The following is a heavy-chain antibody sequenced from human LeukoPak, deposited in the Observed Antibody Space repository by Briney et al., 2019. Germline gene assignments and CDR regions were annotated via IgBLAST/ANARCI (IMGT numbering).Heavy chain of an antibody. D-gene: IGHD3-22*01. CDR2: TNPNSGGT. CDR1: GYTFTGYY. V-gene: IGHV1-2*02. Sequence: GASVKVSCKASGYTFTGYYMHWVRQAPGQGLEWMGWTNPNSGGTNYAQKFQGRVTMTRDTSISTAYMELSRLRSDDTAVYYCARVDYDSSGYFLPAQQWGQGTLVTVSS. CDR3: ARVDYDSSGYFLPAQQ. J-gene: IGHJ1*01.